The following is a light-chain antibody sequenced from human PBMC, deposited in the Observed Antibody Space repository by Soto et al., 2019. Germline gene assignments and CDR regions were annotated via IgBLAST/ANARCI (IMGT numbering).Light chain of an antibody. J-gene: IGKJ1*01. CDR2: DAS. Sequence: DIQMTQSPSTLSASVGDRVTITCRASQSLNSLLAWYQQKPGRAPKLLIYDASTLESGVPSRFSGSGSGTEFTHTISSLQTDDFATYYCQQYNSYSSWTFGQGTKVEIK. CDR1: QSLNSL. V-gene: IGKV1-5*01. CDR3: QQYNSYSSWT.